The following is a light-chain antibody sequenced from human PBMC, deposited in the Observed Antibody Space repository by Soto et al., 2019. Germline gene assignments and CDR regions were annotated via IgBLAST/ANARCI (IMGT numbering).Light chain of an antibody. CDR1: SSDVGAYNY. V-gene: IGLV2-14*01. CDR2: EVT. J-gene: IGLJ1*01. Sequence: QSALTQPASVSGSPGQSIAISCTGTSSDVGAYNYVSWYQQHPGNAPKLMIYEVTKRPSGVSNRFSGSKSGNTASLTISGLQAEDEAEYYCSSYTPSITYVFGTGTKLTVL. CDR3: SSYTPSITYV.